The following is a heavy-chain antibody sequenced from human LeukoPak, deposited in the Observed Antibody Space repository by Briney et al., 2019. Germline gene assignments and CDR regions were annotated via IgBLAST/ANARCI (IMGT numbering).Heavy chain of an antibody. CDR1: GGSISSGSYY. CDR3: ARPISSQGYFGVVID. V-gene: IGHV4-39*01. Sequence: PSETLSLTCSLSGGSISSGSYYWGWVRQPPGKRLEWIGSGTTYYNPSLQSRVTISVDTSKNQFSLKLSSVTAADTAVYYCARPISSQGYFGVVIDWGQGTLVTVSS. D-gene: IGHD3-3*01. CDR2: GTT. J-gene: IGHJ4*02.